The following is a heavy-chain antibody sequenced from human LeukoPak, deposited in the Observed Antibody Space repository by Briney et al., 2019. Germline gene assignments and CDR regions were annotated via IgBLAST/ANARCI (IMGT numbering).Heavy chain of an antibody. CDR2: IKQDGNEK. CDR1: GFTLSSYS. J-gene: IGHJ4*02. D-gene: IGHD1-26*01. CDR3: ARGKSGSYYSSGY. Sequence: PGGSLRLSCAASGFTLSSYSMNWVRQAPGKGLEWVSNIKQDGNEKYYVDSVKGRFTISRDNAKNSLYLQMNSLRAEDTAVYYCARGKSGSYYSSGYWGQGTLVTVSS. V-gene: IGHV3-7*01.